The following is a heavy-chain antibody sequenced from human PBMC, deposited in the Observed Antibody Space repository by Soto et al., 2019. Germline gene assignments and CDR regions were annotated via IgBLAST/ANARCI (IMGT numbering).Heavy chain of an antibody. CDR2: ISGDGINT. J-gene: IGHJ4*02. V-gene: IGHV3-30*03. Sequence: QIQLVESGGDVVQPGKSLRLSCAASGFTFGFFGMHWVRQAPGKGLEWVAFISGDGINTQYADSVRGRFTLSRDYSRKTMYLQMDSLRVEDTALYYCARGNLSFDFDSWGLGTLVTVSS. CDR3: ARGNLSFDFDS. CDR1: GFTFGFFG. D-gene: IGHD1-26*01.